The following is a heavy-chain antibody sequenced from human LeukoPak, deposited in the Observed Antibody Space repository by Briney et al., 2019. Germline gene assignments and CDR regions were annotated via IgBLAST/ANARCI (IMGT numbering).Heavy chain of an antibody. Sequence: GRSLRFSCAASGFTFSSYAMHWVRQAPGKGLEWVAVISYDGSNKYYADSVKGRFTISRDNSKNTLYLQMNSLRAEDTAVYYCARVYSSGWYYFDYWGQGTLVTVSS. D-gene: IGHD6-19*01. CDR2: ISYDGSNK. V-gene: IGHV3-30*01. J-gene: IGHJ4*02. CDR3: ARVYSSGWYYFDY. CDR1: GFTFSSYA.